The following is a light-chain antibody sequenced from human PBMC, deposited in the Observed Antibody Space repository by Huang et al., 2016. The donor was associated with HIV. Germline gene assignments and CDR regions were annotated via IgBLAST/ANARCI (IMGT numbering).Light chain of an antibody. CDR2: GAS. CDR3: QQYERPPDT. CDR1: QSVGIY. V-gene: IGKV3-20*01. Sequence: ELVLTQSPGSRSLSPGERATLSCRASQSVGIYLAWCQQKPGQAPRLLFYGASTRVTGIPDRFSGGGSGTDFTLSISRLEPEDFAVYYCQQYERPPDTFGPGTKVNIK. J-gene: IGKJ3*01.